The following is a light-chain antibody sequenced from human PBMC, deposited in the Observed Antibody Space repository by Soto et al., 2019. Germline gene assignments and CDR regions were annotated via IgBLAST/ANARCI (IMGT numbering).Light chain of an antibody. V-gene: IGLV2-8*01. Sequence: QSALTQPPSASGSPGQSVTISCTGTSSDVGGYNYVSWYQQHPGKAPELMIYEVTKRPSGVPDRFSGSKSGNTASLTVSGLQAEDEADYYCSSYTRSNSVVFGGGTKLTVL. CDR1: SSDVGGYNY. CDR2: EVT. CDR3: SSYTRSNSVV. J-gene: IGLJ2*01.